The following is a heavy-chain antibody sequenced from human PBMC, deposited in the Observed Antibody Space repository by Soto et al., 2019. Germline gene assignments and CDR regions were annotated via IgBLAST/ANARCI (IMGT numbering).Heavy chain of an antibody. CDR3: ARGLVAGDYYYYGMDV. Sequence: GGSLRLSCAASGFTFSSYGMHWVRQAPGKGLEWVAVIWYDGSNKYYADSVKGRFTISRDNSKNTLYLQMNSLRAEDTAVYYCARGLVAGDYYYYGMDVWGQGTTVTV. V-gene: IGHV3-33*01. D-gene: IGHD6-19*01. CDR2: IWYDGSNK. J-gene: IGHJ6*02. CDR1: GFTFSSYG.